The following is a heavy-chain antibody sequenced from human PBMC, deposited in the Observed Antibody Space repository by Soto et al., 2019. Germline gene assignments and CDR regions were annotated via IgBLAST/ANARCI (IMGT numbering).Heavy chain of an antibody. D-gene: IGHD3-3*01. V-gene: IGHV1-18*01. Sequence: ASVKVSCKASGYTFTSYGISWVRQAPGQGLEWMGWISAYNGNTNYAQELQGRVTMTTDTSTSTAYMELRSLRSDDTAVYYCARDLRGGIFGVVNPYYYYGMDVWGQGTTVTVSS. CDR2: ISAYNGNT. CDR3: ARDLRGGIFGVVNPYYYYGMDV. CDR1: GYTFTSYG. J-gene: IGHJ6*02.